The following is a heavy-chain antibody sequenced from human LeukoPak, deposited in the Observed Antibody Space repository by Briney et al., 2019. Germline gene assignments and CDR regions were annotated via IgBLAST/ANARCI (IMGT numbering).Heavy chain of an antibody. CDR1: GFTFSSYG. J-gene: IGHJ3*02. V-gene: IGHV3-30*02. D-gene: IGHD5-24*01. CDR2: IRYDGSNK. CDR3: AKDLFGMATMASDAFDI. Sequence: GGSLRLSCAASGFTFSSYGMHWVRQAPGKGLEWVAFIRYDGSNKYYADSVKGRFTISSDNSKNTLYLQMNSLRAEDTAVYYCAKDLFGMATMASDAFDIWGQGTMVTVSS.